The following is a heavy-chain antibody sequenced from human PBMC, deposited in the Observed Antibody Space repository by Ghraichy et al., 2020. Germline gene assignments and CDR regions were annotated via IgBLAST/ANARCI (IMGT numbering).Heavy chain of an antibody. CDR1: GFTFSSYA. J-gene: IGHJ4*02. D-gene: IGHD2-15*01. CDR3: GRAVEKNGGNSYSGCDH. V-gene: IGHV3-30-3*01. Sequence: LNISCTASGFTFSSYAMHWVRQAPGKGLEWVSVISVDGNNRYYADSVKGRFTISRDNSNNTLYLQMNSLRPEDTALYYCGRAVEKNGGNSYSGCDHWGQGNLVTVSS. CDR2: ISVDGNNR.